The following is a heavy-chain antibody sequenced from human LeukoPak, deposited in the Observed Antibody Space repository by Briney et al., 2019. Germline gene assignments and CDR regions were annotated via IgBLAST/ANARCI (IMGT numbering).Heavy chain of an antibody. Sequence: GGSLRLSCAASGFTFSSYIMNWVRQAPGKGLEWVSSISSSSSYIYYADSVKGRFTISRDNAKNSLYLQMNSLRAEDTAVYYCARDADYGDYADAFDIWGQGTMVTVSS. V-gene: IGHV3-21*01. CDR1: GFTFSSYI. D-gene: IGHD4-17*01. J-gene: IGHJ3*02. CDR2: ISSSSSYI. CDR3: ARDADYGDYADAFDI.